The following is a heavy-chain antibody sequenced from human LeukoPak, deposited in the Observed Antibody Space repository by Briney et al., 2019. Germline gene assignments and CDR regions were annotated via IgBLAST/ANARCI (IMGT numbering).Heavy chain of an antibody. J-gene: IGHJ3*02. Sequence: GEALKISCRGSGYSFTGYWSGWVRQMPGKVLGWMGIIYPCDSDTRDSPSLQGQATISADKSISTAYVQWSILKACDAVMCYCARRIFCGGNCYSAFAIWGQGTMLTVSS. CDR1: GYSFTGYW. CDR3: ARRIFCGGNCYSAFAI. D-gene: IGHD2-21*02. CDR2: IYPCDSDT. V-gene: IGHV5-51*01.